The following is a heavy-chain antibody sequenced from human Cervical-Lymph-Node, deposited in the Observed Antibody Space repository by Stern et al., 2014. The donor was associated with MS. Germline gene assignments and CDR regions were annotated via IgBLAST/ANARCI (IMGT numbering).Heavy chain of an antibody. V-gene: IGHV1-3*01. CDR3: ARDLALDY. CDR1: GYTFTSYA. Sequence: VQLEESGAEVKKPGASVKVSCKASGYTFTSYAIHWVRQAPGQSPEWMGWINAASGNTKYSQKFQGRVTITRDTSASTAYMELSSLTSDDTAVYYCARDLALDYWGQGTLVTVSS. J-gene: IGHJ4*02. CDR2: INAASGNT.